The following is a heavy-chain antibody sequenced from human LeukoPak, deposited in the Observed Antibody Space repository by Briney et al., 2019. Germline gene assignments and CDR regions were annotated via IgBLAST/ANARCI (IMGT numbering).Heavy chain of an antibody. Sequence: SVKVSCKASGGTFSSYAISWVRQAPGQGIEWMGGIIPIFGTANYAQKFQGRVTITADKSTSTAYMELSSLRSEDTAVYYCARDKTTVSHWFDPWGQGTLVTVSS. CDR1: GGTFSSYA. J-gene: IGHJ5*02. CDR3: ARDKTTVSHWFDP. V-gene: IGHV1-69*06. CDR2: IIPIFGTA. D-gene: IGHD4-17*01.